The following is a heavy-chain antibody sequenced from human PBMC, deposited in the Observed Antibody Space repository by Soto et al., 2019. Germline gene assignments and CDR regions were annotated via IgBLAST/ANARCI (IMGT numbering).Heavy chain of an antibody. CDR1: GSTFSNDW. CDR2: INSDGSST. J-gene: IGHJ6*02. CDR3: ARDRSYSLDV. Sequence: EVQLVESGGGLLQPGGSLRLSCAVSGSTFSNDWMHWVRQAPGKGLVWVSHINSDGSSTNYADFVKARFTIARDKAKNTVYLQMNSLRAEDTAVYYCARDRSYSLDVWGQGTTVTVSS. V-gene: IGHV3-74*01.